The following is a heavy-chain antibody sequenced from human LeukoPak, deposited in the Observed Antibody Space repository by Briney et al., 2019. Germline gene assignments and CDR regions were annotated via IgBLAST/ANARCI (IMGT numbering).Heavy chain of an antibody. V-gene: IGHV3-30*18. CDR1: GFTFSNYA. Sequence: SGGSLRLSCAASGFTFSNYAMHWVRQTPGKGLEWVAIISYDGSNKDYADSVKGRFTISRDNSKNTLYLQMNSLRAEDTAVYYCAKQGYCSGSLCYRVFDYWGQGTLVTVSS. CDR3: AKQGYCSGSLCYRVFDY. CDR2: ISYDGSNK. J-gene: IGHJ4*02. D-gene: IGHD2-15*01.